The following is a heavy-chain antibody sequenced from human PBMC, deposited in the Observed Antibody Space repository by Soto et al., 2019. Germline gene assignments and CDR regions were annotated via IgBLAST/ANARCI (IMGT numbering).Heavy chain of an antibody. CDR1: GGSISSRDSY. D-gene: IGHD5-12*01. V-gene: IGHV4-30-4*01. J-gene: IGHJ5*02. CDR3: ARDRAGYNAYDA. Sequence: QVQLQESGPGLVKPSQTLSLICTVSGGSISSRDSYWSWIRQSPGKGLEWIGYVFYSGSAYYNPSLKSRVTISVDTSKNQFSLNLQSVTGADTAMYFCARDRAGYNAYDAWGQGTLVTVAS. CDR2: VFYSGSA.